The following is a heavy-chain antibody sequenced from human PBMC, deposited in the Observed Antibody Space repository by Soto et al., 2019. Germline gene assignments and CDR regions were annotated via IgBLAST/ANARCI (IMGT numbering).Heavy chain of an antibody. CDR1: GFTFSSYA. D-gene: IGHD3-10*01. Sequence: PGGSLRLSCAASGFTFSSYAMDWVRQAPGKGLEWVSSISGSSTYIYYADSVKGRFTISRDNAKNSLYLQMNSLRAEDAAVYYCGSDRGAPNWFDSWGQGTLVTVSS. V-gene: IGHV3-21*01. CDR2: ISGSSTYI. J-gene: IGHJ5*01. CDR3: GSDRGAPNWFDS.